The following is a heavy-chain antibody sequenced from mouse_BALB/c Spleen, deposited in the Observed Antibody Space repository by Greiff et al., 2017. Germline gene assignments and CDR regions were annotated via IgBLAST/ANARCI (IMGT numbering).Heavy chain of an antibody. V-gene: IGHV5-6-5*01. CDR1: GFTFSSYA. J-gene: IGHJ4*01. CDR3: ARADYYGSRKNDAMDY. CDR2: ISSGGST. Sequence: EVQRVESGGGLVKPGGSLKLSCAASGFTFSSYAMSWGRQTPEKRLEWVASISSGGSTYYPDSVKGRFTISRDNARNILYLQMSSLRSEDTAMYYCARADYYGSRKNDAMDYGGQGTSVTVSS. D-gene: IGHD1-1*01.